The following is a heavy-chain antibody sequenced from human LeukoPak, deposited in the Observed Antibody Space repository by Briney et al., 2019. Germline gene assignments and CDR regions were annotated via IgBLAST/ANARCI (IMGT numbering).Heavy chain of an antibody. D-gene: IGHD5-12*01. CDR3: ARDPGGYSGVYFDY. V-gene: IGHV3-21*01. CDR2: ISSSSSYI. J-gene: IGHJ4*02. CDR1: GFTFSSYS. Sequence: GGSLRLSCAASGFTFSSYSMYWVRQAPGMGLELVSSISSSSSYIYYAASVKGRFTISRDNAKNSLYLQMNSLRAEDTAVYYCARDPGGYSGVYFDYWGQGTLVTVSS.